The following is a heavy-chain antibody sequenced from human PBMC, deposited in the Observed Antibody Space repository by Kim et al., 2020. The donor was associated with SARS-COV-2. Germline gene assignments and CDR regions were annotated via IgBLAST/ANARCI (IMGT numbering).Heavy chain of an antibody. CDR2: IHYSGST. J-gene: IGHJ4*02. CDR1: GGSISSYH. D-gene: IGHD2-15*01. Sequence: SETLSLTCTVSGGSISSYHWSWIRQPPGKGLEWIGYIHYSGSTNYNPSLKSRVTISVDTSKNQFSLKLSSVTAADTAVYYCARGGDCSGGSCYSQWGQGTLVTVSS. V-gene: IGHV4-59*01. CDR3: ARGGDCSGGSCYSQ.